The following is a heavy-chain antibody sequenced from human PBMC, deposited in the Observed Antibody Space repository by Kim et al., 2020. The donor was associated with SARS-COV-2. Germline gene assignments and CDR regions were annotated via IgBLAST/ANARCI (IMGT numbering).Heavy chain of an antibody. J-gene: IGHJ4*02. D-gene: IGHD6-19*01. V-gene: IGHV3-30*01. CDR3: ARDSQSIAVAGSGAGDY. Sequence: VKGRFTISRDNSKNTLYLQMNSLRAEDTAVYYCARDSQSIAVAGSGAGDYWGQGTLVTVSS.